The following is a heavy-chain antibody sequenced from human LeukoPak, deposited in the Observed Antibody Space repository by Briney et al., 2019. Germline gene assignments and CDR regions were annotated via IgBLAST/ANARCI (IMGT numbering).Heavy chain of an antibody. CDR2: FDAEDGET. V-gene: IGHV1-24*01. J-gene: IGHJ4*02. CDR3: ATTLVPAAMFDY. Sequence: GASVKVSCKVSGYTLTELYMHWGGQAPGKGGEGMGGFDAEDGETIYAQKFQCRVTMTEDTSTDTAYMELSSLRSEDTAVYYCATTLVPAAMFDYWGQGTLVTVSS. D-gene: IGHD2-2*01. CDR1: GYTLTELY.